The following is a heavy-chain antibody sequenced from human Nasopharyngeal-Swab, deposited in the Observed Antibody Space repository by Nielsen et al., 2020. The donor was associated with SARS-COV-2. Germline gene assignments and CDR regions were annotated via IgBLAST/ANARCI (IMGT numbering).Heavy chain of an antibody. D-gene: IGHD4-17*01. CDR1: GFIFDDYA. CDR2: ITWNGGSI. CDR3: ARDKSSTVTTFDY. J-gene: IGHJ4*02. V-gene: IGHV3-20*04. Sequence: GESLKISCAASGFIFDDYAMNWARQAPGKGLEWVSGITWNGGSIGYAESVKGRFTISRDSAKNSLYLQMNSLRAEDTALYYCARDKSSTVTTFDYWGQGTLVTVSS.